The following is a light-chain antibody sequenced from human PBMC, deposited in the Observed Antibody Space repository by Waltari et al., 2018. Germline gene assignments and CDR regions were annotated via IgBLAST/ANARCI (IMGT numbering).Light chain of an antibody. V-gene: IGLV2-23*01. CDR3: CSYAGSSTL. CDR2: EGS. CDR1: SSDVGSYNL. Sequence: QSALTQPASVSGSPGQSITISCTGTSSDVGSYNLVSWYQQHPGKAPKLMIYEGSKRPSGGSNRFSGSKSGNTASLTISGLQAEDEADDYCCSYAGSSTLFGGGTKLTVL. J-gene: IGLJ2*01.